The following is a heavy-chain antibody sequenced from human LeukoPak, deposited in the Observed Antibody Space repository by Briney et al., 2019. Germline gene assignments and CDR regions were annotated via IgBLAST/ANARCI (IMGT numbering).Heavy chain of an antibody. J-gene: IGHJ6*03. Sequence: PGGSLRLSCAASGFTFSSYAMSWVRQAPGKGLEWVSVISASGRNTYYSESAKGQFTISRDNSKNTLYLQMSSLRAEDTAVYYCVRRGSNYPYYMDVWGKGTTAPVSS. CDR2: ISASGRNT. CDR1: GFTFSSYA. V-gene: IGHV3-23*01. CDR3: VRRGSNYPYYMDV.